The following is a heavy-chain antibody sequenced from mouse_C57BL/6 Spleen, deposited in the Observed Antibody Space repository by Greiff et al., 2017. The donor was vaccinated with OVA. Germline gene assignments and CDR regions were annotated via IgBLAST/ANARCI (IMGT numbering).Heavy chain of an antibody. J-gene: IGHJ4*01. Sequence: VKLQQPGAELVKPGASVKMSCKASGYTFTSYWITWVKQRPGQGLEWIGDIYPGSGSTNYNEKFKSKATLTVDTSSSTAYMQLSSLTSEDSAVYYCARKNYERYYAMDYWGQGTSVTVSS. CDR2: IYPGSGST. CDR1: GYTFTSYW. CDR3: ARKNYERYYAMDY. V-gene: IGHV1-55*01. D-gene: IGHD1-1*01.